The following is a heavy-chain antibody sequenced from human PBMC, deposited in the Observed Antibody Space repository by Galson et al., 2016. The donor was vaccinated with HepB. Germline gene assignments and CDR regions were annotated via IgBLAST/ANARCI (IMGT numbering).Heavy chain of an antibody. CDR2: MYYGGST. V-gene: IGHV4-39*01. D-gene: IGHD2-15*01. J-gene: IGHJ4*01. CDR3: ASRSLLGRGYYFDY. Sequence: ETLSLTCSVSGGSLTGTNYYWGWIRQPPGKALEWIGTMYYGGSTHYNPSLERRVTISVDKSRNQFSLMLTSVTAADTAVFFCASRSLLGRGYYFDYWGHGTLVAGSS. CDR1: GGSLTGTNYY.